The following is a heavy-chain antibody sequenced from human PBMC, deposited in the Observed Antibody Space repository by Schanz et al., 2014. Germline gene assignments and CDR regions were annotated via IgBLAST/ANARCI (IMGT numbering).Heavy chain of an antibody. CDR1: GFTFSSYS. Sequence: EVQVVQSGGGLVKPGGSLRLSCAASGFTFSSYSMNWVRQAPGKGLEWVSSIGSSSSYIYYADSVKGRFTISRDNARYSLYLEMNSLGAEDTAVYYCARGRARQLVHWFDPWGQGTLVTVSS. J-gene: IGHJ5*02. D-gene: IGHD6-13*01. CDR3: ARGRARQLVHWFDP. CDR2: IGSSSSYI. V-gene: IGHV3-21*01.